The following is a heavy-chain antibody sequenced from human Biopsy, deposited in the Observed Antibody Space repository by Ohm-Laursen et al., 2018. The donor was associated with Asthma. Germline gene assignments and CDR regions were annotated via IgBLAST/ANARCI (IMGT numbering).Heavy chain of an antibody. CDR1: GFTFSSYA. CDR2: ISGSGGST. CDR3: AKVHRVYAMVGYFDY. D-gene: IGHD2-8*01. Sequence: SLRLSCAAFGFTFSSYAMSWVRQAPEKGLEWVSAISGSGGSTYYADSVKGRFTISRDNSKNTLYLQMNSLRAEDTAVYSCAKVHRVYAMVGYFDYWGQGTLVTVSS. J-gene: IGHJ4*02. V-gene: IGHV3-23*01.